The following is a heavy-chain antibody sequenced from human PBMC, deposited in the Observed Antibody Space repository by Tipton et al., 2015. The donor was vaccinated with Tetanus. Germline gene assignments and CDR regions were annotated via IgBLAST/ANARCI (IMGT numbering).Heavy chain of an antibody. J-gene: IGHJ4*02. CDR2: INGHGTNT. V-gene: IGHV3-74*01. D-gene: IGHD6-6*01. Sequence: SLRLSCAAPGFTFSTYWMHWVRQAPGKGLMWVSRINGHGTNTAYADSVKGRFTISRDNAKNTLYLQMNSLTADDTAVYFCASGSSLDYWGQGTLVTVSS. CDR3: ASGSSLDY. CDR1: GFTFSTYW.